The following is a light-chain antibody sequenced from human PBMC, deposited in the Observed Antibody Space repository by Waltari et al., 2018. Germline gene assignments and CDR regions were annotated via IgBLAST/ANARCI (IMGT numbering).Light chain of an antibody. V-gene: IGLV1-44*01. Sequence: QSLLTQPPSVSGTPGQRVIISCSGSLSNIGSNAVSWYPKFPGTAPKVLIHSNDRRPAGVPDRFSSSKSGTSASLAISGLQSADEADYYCSAWDDSLNGHVVFGGGTKLTVL. CDR2: SND. J-gene: IGLJ2*01. CDR1: LSNIGSNA. CDR3: SAWDDSLNGHVV.